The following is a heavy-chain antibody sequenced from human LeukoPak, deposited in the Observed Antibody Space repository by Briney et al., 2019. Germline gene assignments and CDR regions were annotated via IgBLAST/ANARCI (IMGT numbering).Heavy chain of an antibody. D-gene: IGHD3-3*01. CDR2: IYTSGST. J-gene: IGHJ6*03. Sequence: SEALSLTCTVSGGSISSYYWSWIRQPAGKGLESIGRIYTSGSTNYNPSLKSRVTMSVDTSKNQFSLKLSSVTAADTAVYYCARGVRFLEWYYYMDVWGKGTTVTVSS. V-gene: IGHV4-4*07. CDR3: ARGVRFLEWYYYMDV. CDR1: GGSISSYY.